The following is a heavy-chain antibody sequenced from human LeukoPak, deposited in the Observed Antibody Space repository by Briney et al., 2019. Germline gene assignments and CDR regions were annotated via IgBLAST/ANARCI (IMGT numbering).Heavy chain of an antibody. CDR2: INPNSGGT. D-gene: IGHD1-14*01. CDR3: ARPITVYDSYGMDV. CDR1: GYTFTGYY. V-gene: IGHV1-2*02. J-gene: IGHJ6*02. Sequence: ASVKVSCKASGYTFTGYYMHWVRQAPGQGLEWMGWINPNSGGTNYAQKFQGRVTMTRDTSISTAYMELSRLRSDDTAVYYCARPITVYDSYGMDVWGQGTTVTVSS.